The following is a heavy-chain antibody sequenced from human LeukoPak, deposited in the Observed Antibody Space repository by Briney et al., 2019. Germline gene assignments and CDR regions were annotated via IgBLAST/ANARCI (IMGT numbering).Heavy chain of an antibody. V-gene: IGHV4-39*01. Sequence: SETLSLTCTVSGGSISSSSYYWGWIRQPPGKGLEWIGAMYYSGSTYYSPSLKGRVTISVDTPKNQFSLYLNSVTAADTAVHYCARHRVPAADDAFDVWGQGTMVTVSS. J-gene: IGHJ3*01. CDR2: MYYSGST. CDR3: ARHRVPAADDAFDV. D-gene: IGHD2-2*01. CDR1: GGSISSSSYY.